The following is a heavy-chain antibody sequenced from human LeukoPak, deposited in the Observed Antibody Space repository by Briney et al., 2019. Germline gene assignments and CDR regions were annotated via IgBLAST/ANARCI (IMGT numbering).Heavy chain of an antibody. CDR1: GGTFSSYA. CDR2: TIPIFGTA. V-gene: IGHV1-69*13. J-gene: IGHJ4*02. CDR3: AGGPVPRRVLRYFDWLFNNDY. Sequence: GASVKVSCKASGGTFSSYAISWVRQAPGQGLEWMGWTIPIFGTANYAQKFQGRVTITADESTSTAYMELSSLRSEDTAVYYCAGGPVPRRVLRYFDWLFNNDYWGQGTLVTVSS. D-gene: IGHD3-9*01.